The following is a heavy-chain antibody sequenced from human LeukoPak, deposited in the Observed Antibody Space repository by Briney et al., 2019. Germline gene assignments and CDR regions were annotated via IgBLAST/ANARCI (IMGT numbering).Heavy chain of an antibody. D-gene: IGHD5-18*01. J-gene: IGHJ4*02. V-gene: IGHV4-30-4*01. Sequence: KSSETLSLTCTVSGDSISSGDFYWPWIRQLPGKGLEWIGYISYTESTDYNPSLKSRVIISGDTSKNQFSLKLRSVTAADTAVYYCATHPRYSYGLEGDWGQGTLVTVSS. CDR1: GDSISSGDFY. CDR2: ISYTEST. CDR3: ATHPRYSYGLEGD.